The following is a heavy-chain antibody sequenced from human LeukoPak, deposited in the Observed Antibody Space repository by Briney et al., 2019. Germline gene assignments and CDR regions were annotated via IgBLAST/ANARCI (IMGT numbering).Heavy chain of an antibody. CDR1: GDSISSYS. J-gene: IGHJ4*02. CDR3: ARGQGSGSSWAFYY. Sequence: PSETLSLTCSVSGDSISSYSWSWIRQPPGKGLEWIGYIHYSGSTTYNPSLKSRVTISVDPSKHQFSLSLSSVTAADTAVYYCARGQGSGSSWAFYYWGQGTLVTVSS. D-gene: IGHD1-26*01. V-gene: IGHV4-59*01. CDR2: IHYSGST.